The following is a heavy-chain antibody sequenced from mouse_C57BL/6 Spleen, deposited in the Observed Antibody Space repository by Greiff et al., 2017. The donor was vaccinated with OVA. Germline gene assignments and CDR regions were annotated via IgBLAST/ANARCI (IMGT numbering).Heavy chain of an antibody. CDR2: IDPSDSYT. V-gene: IGHV1-69*01. Sequence: QVQLQQPGAELVMPGASVKLSCKASGYTFTSYWMHWVKQRPGQGLEWIGEIDPSDSYTNYNQKFKGKSTLTVDKSSSPAYMQLSSLTSEDSAVYYCARENSGYLDYWGQGTTLTVSS. CDR3: ARENSGYLDY. J-gene: IGHJ2*01. D-gene: IGHD3-2*02. CDR1: GYTFTSYW.